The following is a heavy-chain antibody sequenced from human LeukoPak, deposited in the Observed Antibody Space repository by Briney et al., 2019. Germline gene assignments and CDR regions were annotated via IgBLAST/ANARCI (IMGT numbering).Heavy chain of an antibody. Sequence: ASVKVSCKTFGYTFSGYYIHWVRQAPGQGLEWMGWIDPNGGAANYEKRFQGRVTMTRDIAINTVYLEVRSDDTAVYYCARGEQWLVRYWGQGTLVIVSS. J-gene: IGHJ4*02. CDR1: GYTFSGYY. D-gene: IGHD6-19*01. CDR3: ARGEQWLVRY. CDR2: IDPNGGAA. V-gene: IGHV1-2*02.